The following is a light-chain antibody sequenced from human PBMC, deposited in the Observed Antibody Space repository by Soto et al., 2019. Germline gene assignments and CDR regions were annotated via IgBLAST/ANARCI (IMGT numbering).Light chain of an antibody. J-gene: IGLJ1*01. CDR3: SSYTSSSTYV. Sequence: QSALTQPASVSGSPGQSITISCTGTISDVGGCNYVSWYQQHPGKAPKLMIFDVSNRPSGVSNRFSGSKSGYTASLTISGLQAEDEADYYCSSYTSSSTYVFGTGTKLTVL. CDR1: ISDVGGCNY. CDR2: DVS. V-gene: IGLV2-14*03.